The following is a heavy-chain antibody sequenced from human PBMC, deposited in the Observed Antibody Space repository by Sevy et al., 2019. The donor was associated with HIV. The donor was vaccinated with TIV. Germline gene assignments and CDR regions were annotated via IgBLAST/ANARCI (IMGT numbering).Heavy chain of an antibody. CDR1: GGSISSNY. CDR3: ARSSGYSYGDFDY. J-gene: IGHJ4*02. D-gene: IGHD5-18*01. CDR2: IYSSGSS. Sequence: SETLSLTCTVSGGSISSNYWSWIRQPPGKGLEWIRYIYSSGSSYNPSLKSRVSISMDTSKNQFSLKLNSVTAADTAVYYCARSSGYSYGDFDYWGQGTLVTVSS. V-gene: IGHV4-59*01.